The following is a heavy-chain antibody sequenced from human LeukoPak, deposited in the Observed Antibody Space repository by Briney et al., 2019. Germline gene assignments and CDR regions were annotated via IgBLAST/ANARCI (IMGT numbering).Heavy chain of an antibody. CDR3: AKPVEMATGRSTLGY. V-gene: IGHV3-30*02. D-gene: IGHD5-24*01. CDR2: IRYDGSNK. J-gene: IGHJ4*02. CDR1: VLTLTSYS. Sequence: GRTLRPSCAASVLTLTSYSMDWGRHGPGKGDGRVAVIRYDGSNKYYADSVKGRFTISRDNSKNTLYLQMNSLRAEDTAVYYCAKPVEMATGRSTLGYWGQGTLVTVSS.